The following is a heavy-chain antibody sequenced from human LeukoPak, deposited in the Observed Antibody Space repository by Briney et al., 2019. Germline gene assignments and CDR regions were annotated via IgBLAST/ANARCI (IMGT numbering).Heavy chain of an antibody. D-gene: IGHD3-16*01. CDR3: VRSLGSSRGWSFDL. J-gene: IGHJ2*01. CDR1: GGSFSGYY. Sequence: SETLSLTCAVYGGSFSGYYWSWIRQPPGKGLEWIGEINHSGSTNYNPSLKSRVTISVDTSKNQFSLTLRSVTAADTALNYCVRSLGSSRGWSFDLWGRGTLITVAS. CDR2: INHSGST. V-gene: IGHV4-34*01.